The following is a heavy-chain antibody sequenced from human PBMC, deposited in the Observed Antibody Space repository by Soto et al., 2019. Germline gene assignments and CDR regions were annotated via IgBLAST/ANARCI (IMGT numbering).Heavy chain of an antibody. CDR3: ARDRGGYDRLYYYHGMDV. CDR2: ISSSSGST. Sequence: GGSLRLSCAASGFTFSDYYMSWIRQAPGKGLEYISYISSSSGSTNYADSVKGRFTISRDNAKNSLYLQMSSLRAEDAAVYYCARDRGGYDRLYYYHGMDVWGQGTTVTVSS. V-gene: IGHV3-11*06. CDR1: GFTFSDYY. J-gene: IGHJ6*02. D-gene: IGHD5-12*01.